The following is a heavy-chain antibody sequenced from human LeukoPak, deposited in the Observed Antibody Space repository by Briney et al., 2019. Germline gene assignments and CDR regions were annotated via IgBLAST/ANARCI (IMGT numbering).Heavy chain of an antibody. Sequence: SETLSLTCAVYGGSFSGYYWSWIRQPPGKGLEWIGEINHSGSTNYNPSLKSRVTISVDTSKNQFSLKLSSVTAADTAVYYCARGRRWYSSGWSTLFSDNAFDYWGQGTLVTVSS. CDR3: ARGRRWYSSGWSTLFSDNAFDY. CDR2: INHSGST. J-gene: IGHJ4*02. CDR1: GGSFSGYY. V-gene: IGHV4-34*01. D-gene: IGHD6-19*01.